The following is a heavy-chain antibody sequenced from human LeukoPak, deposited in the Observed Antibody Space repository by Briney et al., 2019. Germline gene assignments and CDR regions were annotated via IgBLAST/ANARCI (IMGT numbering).Heavy chain of an antibody. CDR3: ARRRIAVAGTNFDY. D-gene: IGHD6-19*01. CDR1: GFTFSDYY. V-gene: IGHV3-11*04. Sequence: PGRSLRLSGAASGFTFSDYYMSWIRQAPRKGLKSGSYISSSGSTIYYADSVKGRFTISRDNAKNSLYLQMNSLRAEDTAVYYCARRRIAVAGTNFDYWGQGPLVTVSS. J-gene: IGHJ4*02. CDR2: ISSSGSTI.